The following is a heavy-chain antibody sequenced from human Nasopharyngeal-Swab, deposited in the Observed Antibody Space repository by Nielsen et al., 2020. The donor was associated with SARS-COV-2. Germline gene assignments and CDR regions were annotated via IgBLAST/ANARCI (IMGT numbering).Heavy chain of an antibody. CDR3: ARGDYYGSGTYRNPLYYYYYYGMDV. V-gene: IGHV4-34*01. Sequence: SETLSLTCAVYGGSFSGYYWSWIRQPPGKGLEWIGDINHSRSTNYNPSLKSRVTISVDTSKNQFSLRLSSVIAADTAVYYCARGDYYGSGTYRNPLYYYYYYGMDVWGQGTTVTVSS. CDR2: INHSRST. J-gene: IGHJ6*02. D-gene: IGHD3-10*01. CDR1: GGSFSGYY.